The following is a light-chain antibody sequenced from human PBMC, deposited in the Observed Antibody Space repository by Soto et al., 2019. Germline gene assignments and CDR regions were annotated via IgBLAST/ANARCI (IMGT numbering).Light chain of an antibody. CDR3: QTWGTGLVV. CDR1: SGHSRYA. J-gene: IGLJ2*01. CDR2: VTSDGSH. Sequence: QPVLTQLPSASASLGASGKLAWTRSSGHSRYAIAWHQQQPEKGPRYLMKVTSDGSHIKGDGIPDRFSGSSSGAERYLTISSLQSEDEADYYCQTWGTGLVVFGGGTQLTVL. V-gene: IGLV4-69*01.